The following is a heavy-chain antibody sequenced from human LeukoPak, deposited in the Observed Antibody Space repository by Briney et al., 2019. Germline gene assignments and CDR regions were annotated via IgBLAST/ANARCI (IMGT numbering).Heavy chain of an antibody. CDR2: INPNSGGT. J-gene: IGHJ5*02. CDR3: ARADRLDGAPYLIGP. D-gene: IGHD2-21*01. Sequence: ASVKVSCKTSGYSFSDYYMHWVRQAPGQGLEWKGWINPNSGGTSSAQKFQGRVTMTRDTSITTVYMEVNWLTSDDTAIYYCARADRLDGAPYLIGPWGQGTLVTVSS. V-gene: IGHV1-2*02. CDR1: GYSFSDYY.